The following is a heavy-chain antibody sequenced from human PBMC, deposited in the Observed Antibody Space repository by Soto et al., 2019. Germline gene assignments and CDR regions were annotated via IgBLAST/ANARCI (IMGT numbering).Heavy chain of an antibody. V-gene: IGHV3-74*01. CDR2: INSDGSST. CDR1: GFTFSSYW. CDR3: ASSIAAAGHWYFDL. Sequence: VGSLRLSCAASGFTFSSYWMHWVRQAPGKGLVWVSRINSDGSSTSYADSVKGRFTISRDNAKNTLYLQMNSLRAEDTAVYYCASSIAAAGHWYFDLWGRGTLVTVSS. J-gene: IGHJ2*01. D-gene: IGHD6-13*01.